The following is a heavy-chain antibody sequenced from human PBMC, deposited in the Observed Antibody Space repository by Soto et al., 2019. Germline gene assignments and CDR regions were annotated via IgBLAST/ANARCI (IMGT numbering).Heavy chain of an antibody. D-gene: IGHD3-10*01. J-gene: IGHJ6*02. CDR3: AREMVRGVITPYSSSGMDV. CDR1: GDSVSSNSAA. CDR2: TYYRSKWYN. Sequence: SQTLSLTCAISGDSVSSNSAAWNWIRQSPSRGLEWLGRTYYRSKWYNDYAVSVKSRITINPDTSKNQFSLQLNSETPEDKAVNYCAREMVRGVITPYSSSGMDVWAQGPTVP. V-gene: IGHV6-1*01.